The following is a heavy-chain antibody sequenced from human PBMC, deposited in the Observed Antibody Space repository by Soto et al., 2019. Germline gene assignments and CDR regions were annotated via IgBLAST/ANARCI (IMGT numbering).Heavy chain of an antibody. V-gene: IGHV3-48*02. CDR1: GFTFMSYS. J-gene: IGHJ4*02. D-gene: IGHD6-19*01. CDR2: FDSGSRTM. CDR3: AKDLSVAVAGAL. Sequence: EVQLVESGGDLVQPGGSLRLSCVVSGFTFMSYSMNWVRQAPGKGLEWISCFDSGSRTMDYAGSVKGRFTISRDNAKNTLYLQMNSLRDEDTAVYYCAKDLSVAVAGALWGPGTLVTVSS.